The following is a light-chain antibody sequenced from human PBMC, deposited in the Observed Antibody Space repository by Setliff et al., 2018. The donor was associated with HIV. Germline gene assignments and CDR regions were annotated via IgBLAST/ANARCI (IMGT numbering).Light chain of an antibody. J-gene: IGLJ1*01. Sequence: SYALTQPPSVSVAPGKTARITCGGNNIGSKSVHWCQQKPGQAPVLVIYYDSDRPSGIPERFSGSNSGNTATLTISRVEAGDEADYYCQVWDSSSDHYVFGTGTKVTVL. CDR3: QVWDSSSDHYV. CDR2: YDS. CDR1: NIGSKS. V-gene: IGLV3-21*04.